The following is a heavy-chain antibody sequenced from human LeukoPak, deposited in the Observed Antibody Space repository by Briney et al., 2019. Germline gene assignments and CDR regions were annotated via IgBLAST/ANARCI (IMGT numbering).Heavy chain of an antibody. CDR3: AREDSVNGTYAFDY. V-gene: IGHV4-59*01. D-gene: IGHD1-26*01. J-gene: IGHJ4*02. CDR1: GGSISSYY. Sequence: SETLSLTCTVSGGSISSYYWSWIRQPPGKGLEWIGSISYSGSTNYNPSLKSRVTISVDTSKSQFSLKLSSVTAADPAVYYCAREDSVNGTYAFDYWGQGTLVTVSS. CDR2: ISYSGST.